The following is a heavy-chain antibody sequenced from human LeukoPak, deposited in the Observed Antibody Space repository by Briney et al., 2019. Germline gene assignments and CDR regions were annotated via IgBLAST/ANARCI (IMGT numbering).Heavy chain of an antibody. V-gene: IGHV1-2*02. CDR3: ARYHPDTADDY. CDR1: GYTFNTYG. D-gene: IGHD5-18*01. J-gene: IGHJ4*02. CDR2: INPNSGGT. Sequence: ASVKVSCKASGYTFNTYGITWVRQAPGQGLEWMGWINPNSGGTNYAQKFQGRVTMTRDTSISTAYMELSRLRSDDTAVYYCARYHPDTADDYWGQGTLVTVSS.